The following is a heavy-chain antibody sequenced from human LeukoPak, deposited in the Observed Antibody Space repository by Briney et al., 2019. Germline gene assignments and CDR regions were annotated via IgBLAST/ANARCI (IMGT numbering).Heavy chain of an antibody. Sequence: ASVKVSCKASGYTFTTYYMHWVRQAPGQGLEWMALINPSGASTGYAQKFQGRVTMTWDTSTTTVYMELSSLRSEDTAVYYCARFSSNWYSSFDYWGQGTLVTVSS. V-gene: IGHV1-46*01. D-gene: IGHD6-13*01. CDR2: INPSGAST. CDR1: GYTFTTYY. CDR3: ARFSSNWYSSFDY. J-gene: IGHJ4*02.